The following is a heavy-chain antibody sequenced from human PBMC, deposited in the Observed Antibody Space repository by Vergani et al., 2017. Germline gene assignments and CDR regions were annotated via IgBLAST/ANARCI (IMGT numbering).Heavy chain of an antibody. CDR3: AEDGGRRLQSPNWFDP. J-gene: IGHJ5*02. D-gene: IGHD5-24*01. V-gene: IGHV3-20*01. CDR1: GFTFDDYG. Sequence: EVQLVESGGGVVRPGGSLRLSCAASGFTFDDYGMSWVRQAPGKGLEWVSGINWNGGSTGYADSVKGRFTISRDNAKNSLYLQMNSLRAEDTALDPCAEDGGRRLQSPNWFDPWGQGTLVTVSS. CDR2: INWNGGST.